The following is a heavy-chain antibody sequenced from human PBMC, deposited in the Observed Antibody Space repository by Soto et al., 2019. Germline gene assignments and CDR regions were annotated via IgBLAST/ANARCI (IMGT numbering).Heavy chain of an antibody. Sequence: AGGSLRLSCAASGFTFSYYGMHWVRQTPGKGLEWVAVIWYDGSNKYYVDSVKGRFTVSRDNSKNTLYLEMSSLRADDTGFYYCAGDLDLPPYFFYYGLDVWGQGTTVTVSS. J-gene: IGHJ6*02. V-gene: IGHV3-33*01. CDR3: AGDLDLPPYFFYYGLDV. CDR1: GFTFSYYG. CDR2: IWYDGSNK.